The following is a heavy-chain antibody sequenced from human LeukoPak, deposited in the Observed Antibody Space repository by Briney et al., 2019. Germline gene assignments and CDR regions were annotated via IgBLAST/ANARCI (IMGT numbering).Heavy chain of an antibody. CDR3: TRVSGGYDMSDY. CDR1: GFTLTTVW. Sequence: CLSPSCAVSGFTLTTVWISWGRQAAGNGVGWVANIRKDGRLQYYVDSVEGGFTISRDNAKNSLYLQMNTLRADDTAVYYCTRVSGGYDMSDYWGQGTLVTVSS. D-gene: IGHD3-9*01. CDR2: IRKDGRLQ. J-gene: IGHJ4*02. V-gene: IGHV3-7*03.